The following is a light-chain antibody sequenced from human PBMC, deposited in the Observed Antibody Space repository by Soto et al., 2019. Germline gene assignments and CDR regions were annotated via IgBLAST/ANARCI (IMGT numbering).Light chain of an antibody. CDR1: SSDVGSYNL. CDR2: EGS. Sequence: QSALTQPASVSGSPGQSITISCTGTSSDVGSYNLVSWYQQHPGKAPKLMIYEGSKRRSGVSDRFSGSKSGNTASLTMSGLRPEDEADYYCFSYAGSRNYVFGSVTKLTVL. J-gene: IGLJ1*01. V-gene: IGLV2-23*01. CDR3: FSYAGSRNYV.